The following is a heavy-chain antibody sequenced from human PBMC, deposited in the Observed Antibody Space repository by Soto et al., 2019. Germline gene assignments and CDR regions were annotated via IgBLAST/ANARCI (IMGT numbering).Heavy chain of an antibody. CDR1: GFTFSGSD. CDR3: VRATGFTTTSDAFNI. Sequence: EVQLVESGGGLVQPGGSLRLSCAASGFTFSGSDMNWVRHTRGKGLEWVSGIGTGGDTYYADSVRGRFTISREDAKGSLYLQMNSLRVEDTAVYYCVRATGFTTTSDAFNIWGQGTMVTVSS. V-gene: IGHV3-13*01. CDR2: IGTGGDT. D-gene: IGHD1-1*01. J-gene: IGHJ3*02.